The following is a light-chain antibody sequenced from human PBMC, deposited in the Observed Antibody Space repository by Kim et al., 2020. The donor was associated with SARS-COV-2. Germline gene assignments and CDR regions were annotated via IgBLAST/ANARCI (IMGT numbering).Light chain of an antibody. J-gene: IGLJ3*02. V-gene: IGLV2-14*03. CDR2: DVS. Sequence: GQSITVTSTGTSSDVGDYNYVSWYQQHPGNAPHLMIYDVSHRPSGVSNRFYGSKSGNTASLTISGLQAEDEADYYCSSYTRSSTLVFGGGTQLTV. CDR1: SSDVGDYNY. CDR3: SSYTRSSTLV.